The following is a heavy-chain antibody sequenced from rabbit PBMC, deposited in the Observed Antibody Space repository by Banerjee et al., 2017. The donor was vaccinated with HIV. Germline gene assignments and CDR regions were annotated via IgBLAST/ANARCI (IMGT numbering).Heavy chain of an antibody. CDR3: ARDRDWTLDL. CDR2: IYTGDGNT. J-gene: IGHJ3*01. V-gene: IGHV1S45*01. D-gene: IGHD4-2*01. Sequence: QEQLVESGGGLVKPEGSLTLTCTASGFSFSSSYWICWVRQAPGKGLEWIGCIYTGDGNTYYASWAKGRFTISRTSSTTVALQMTSLTAADTATYFCARDRDWTLDLWGQGTLVTVS. CDR1: GFSFSSSYW.